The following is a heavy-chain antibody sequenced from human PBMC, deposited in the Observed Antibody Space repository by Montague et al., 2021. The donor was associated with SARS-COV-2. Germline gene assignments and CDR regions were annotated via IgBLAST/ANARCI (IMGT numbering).Heavy chain of an antibody. Sequence: SETLSLTCTVSGDSMNNYYWSWIRQPPGKGLEWIGYINYSGSTHYNPSLQSRVTLSKDTSKNPFSLRLTSVTAADTAMYFCARAPIYRSSWYAYFDYWGQGTLVTVSS. J-gene: IGHJ4*02. V-gene: IGHV4-59*01. CDR3: ARAPIYRSSWYAYFDY. CDR2: INYSGST. D-gene: IGHD6-13*01. CDR1: GDSMNNYY.